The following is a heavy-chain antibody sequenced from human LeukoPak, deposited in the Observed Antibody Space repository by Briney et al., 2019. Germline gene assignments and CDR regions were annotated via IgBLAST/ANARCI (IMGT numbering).Heavy chain of an antibody. J-gene: IGHJ4*02. Sequence: GGSLRLSCAASGFTFSSYAMTWVRQAPGKGLEWVSVISGSGCSTYYADSVKGRFTIPRDNSKNTLYLQMNGLRAEDKAVYYCARDLLRREYYFDFWGQGALVTVSSGESSRKEYYFDYWGQGNLVTVSS. CDR2: ISGSGCST. CDR3: ARDLLRREYYFDFWGQGALVTVSSGESSRKEYYFDY. D-gene: IGHD2/OR15-2a*01. CDR1: GFTFSSYA. V-gene: IGHV3-23*01.